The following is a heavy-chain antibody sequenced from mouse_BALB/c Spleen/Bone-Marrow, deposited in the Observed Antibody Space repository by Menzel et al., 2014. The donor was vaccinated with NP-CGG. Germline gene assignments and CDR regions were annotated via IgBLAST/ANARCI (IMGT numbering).Heavy chain of an antibody. CDR2: IYPSDTYT. CDR1: GYTFTNYW. Sequence: QVQLQQSGAELVRPGASVNLSCKASGYTFTNYWINWLKQRPGQGLEWIGNIYPSDTYTNYNPKFKDKATLTVDKSSTTAYVQLNSPTSEDSAVYYCTRYLYGNMDYWGQGTSVTVSS. D-gene: IGHD2-10*02. V-gene: IGHV1-69*02. J-gene: IGHJ4*01. CDR3: TRYLYGNMDY.